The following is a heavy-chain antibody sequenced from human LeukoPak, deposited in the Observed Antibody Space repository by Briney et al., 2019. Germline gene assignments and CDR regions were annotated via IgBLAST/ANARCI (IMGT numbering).Heavy chain of an antibody. V-gene: IGHV3-33*01. CDR1: GFTFSSYG. J-gene: IGHJ4*02. CDR2: IWYDGSNK. Sequence: GGSLRLSCAASGFTFSSYGMYWVRQAPGKGLEWVAVIWYDGSNKYYGDSVKGRFTISRDNSKNTVYLQMNSLRAEDTAVYFCARLGSGWCFDYWGQGTLVTVSS. CDR3: ARLGSGWCFDY. D-gene: IGHD6-19*01.